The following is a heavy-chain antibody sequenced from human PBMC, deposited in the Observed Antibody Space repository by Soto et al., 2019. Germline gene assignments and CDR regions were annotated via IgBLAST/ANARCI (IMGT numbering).Heavy chain of an antibody. CDR2: LYWNDDE. D-gene: IGHD3-16*01. J-gene: IGHJ4*02. CDR3: AKRRALSNNLVFDR. CDR1: GFSINTGGVG. Sequence: QITLKESGPTLVKPTETLTLTCTLSGFSINTGGVGLGWIRQPPGKAPEWLALLYWNDDEWYSPSLRYRLSVTKDTSKKPVVLTMTHMNPAATGTYYCAKRRALSNNLVFDRWVQGALVTVSS. V-gene: IGHV2-5*01.